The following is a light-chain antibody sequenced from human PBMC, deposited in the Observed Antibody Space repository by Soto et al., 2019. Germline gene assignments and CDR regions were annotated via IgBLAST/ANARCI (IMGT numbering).Light chain of an antibody. CDR2: GAS. J-gene: IGKJ2*01. V-gene: IGKV3-20*01. CDR3: QQYGSSPYT. Sequence: EILLTQSPGPRLLFQGERATPPGGPGQMFRTTTLAWYQQKPGQAPRLLTYGASGRATAIPDRFSGSGSGTDFTLTISRLEPEDFAVYYCQQYGSSPYTFGQGTKLEI. CDR1: QMFRTTT.